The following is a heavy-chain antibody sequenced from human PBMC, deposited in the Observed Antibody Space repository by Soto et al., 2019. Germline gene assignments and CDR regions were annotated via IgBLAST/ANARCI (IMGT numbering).Heavy chain of an antibody. CDR2: ISSDVVNY. CDR1: GFTFSSFA. Sequence: QVQLVESGGGVVQPGRSLRLSCAASGFTFSSFAMHWDRQAPGKGLEWLAVISSDVVNYYYAESVKGRLTISRDNSKNTLYLQMNSLRNEDTAVYYCARGGAWTPEGLGYWGQGTPVTVSS. D-gene: IGHD2-15*01. V-gene: IGHV3-30-3*01. CDR3: ARGGAWTPEGLGY. J-gene: IGHJ4*02.